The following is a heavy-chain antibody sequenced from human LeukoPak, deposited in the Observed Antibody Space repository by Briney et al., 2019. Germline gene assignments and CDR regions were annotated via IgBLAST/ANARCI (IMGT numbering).Heavy chain of an antibody. J-gene: IGHJ5*02. CDR3: ATVGSTGTTDWFDP. D-gene: IGHD1-1*01. CDR1: GYTLTELS. CDR2: FDPEDGET. Sequence: ASVKVSCKVSGYTLTELSMHWVRQAPGKGLEWMGGFDPEDGETIYAQKFQGRVTMTEDTSTDTAYMELSSLRSEDTAVYYCATVGSTGTTDWFDPWGQGTLVTVSS. V-gene: IGHV1-24*01.